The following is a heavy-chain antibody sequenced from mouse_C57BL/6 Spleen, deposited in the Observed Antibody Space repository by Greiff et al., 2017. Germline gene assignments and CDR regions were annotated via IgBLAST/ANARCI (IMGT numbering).Heavy chain of an antibody. D-gene: IGHD3-2*02. V-gene: IGHV1-81*01. Sequence: QVQLKQSGAELARPGASVKLSCKASGYTFTSYGISWVKQRTGQGLEWIGEIYPRSGNTYYNEKFKGKATLTADKSSSTAYMELRSLASEDSAVYFCARSGEPHWYFDVWGTGTTVTVSS. CDR2: IYPRSGNT. J-gene: IGHJ1*03. CDR3: ARSGEPHWYFDV. CDR1: GYTFTSYG.